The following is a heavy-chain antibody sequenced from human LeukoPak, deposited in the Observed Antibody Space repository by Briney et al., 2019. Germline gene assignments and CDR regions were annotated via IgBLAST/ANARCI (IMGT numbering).Heavy chain of an antibody. Sequence: RGSLRLSCVASGFSLSSDAMSWVRPAPGGGLEWVSTIIGGVGHTYYADSVKGRFTISRDDSKNTLYLQMNSLRAEDTAVYYCAKDSYITVTGRDYWGQGTLVTVSS. CDR3: AKDSYITVTGRDY. V-gene: IGHV3-23*01. D-gene: IGHD6-19*01. CDR2: IIGGVGHT. J-gene: IGHJ4*02. CDR1: GFSLSSDA.